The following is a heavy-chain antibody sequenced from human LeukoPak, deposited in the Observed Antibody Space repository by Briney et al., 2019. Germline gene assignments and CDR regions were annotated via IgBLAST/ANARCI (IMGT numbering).Heavy chain of an antibody. D-gene: IGHD1-26*01. CDR1: GYTFTGYY. CDR2: INPNSGGT. CDR3: ARGSGARCAFDI. V-gene: IGHV1-2*02. Sequence: ASVKVSCKASGYTFTGYYMHWVRQAPGQGLEWMGWINPNSGGTNYAQKFQGRGTMTRDTSISTAYMELSRLRSDDTAVYYCARGSGARCAFDIWGQGTMVTVSS. J-gene: IGHJ3*02.